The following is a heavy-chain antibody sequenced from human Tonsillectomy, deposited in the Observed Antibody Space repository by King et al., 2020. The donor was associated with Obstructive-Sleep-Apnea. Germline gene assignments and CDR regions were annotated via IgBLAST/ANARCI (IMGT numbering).Heavy chain of an antibody. CDR3: ARTVERHYGSRSPFDY. CDR2: IYPVDSDT. V-gene: IGHV5-51*01. Sequence: VQLVQSGAEVKKPGESLKISGKGSGYTFTTYWIGWVRQMPGKGLEWMGIIYPVDSDTRYSPSFQGQVTISADKSISTAYLQWSSLKASDTAMYYCARTVERHYGSRSPFDYWGQGTLVTVSS. J-gene: IGHJ4*02. CDR1: GYTFTTYW. D-gene: IGHD1-1*01.